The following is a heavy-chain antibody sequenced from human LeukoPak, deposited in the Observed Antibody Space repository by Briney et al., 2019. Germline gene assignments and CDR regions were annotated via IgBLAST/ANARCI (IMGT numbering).Heavy chain of an antibody. V-gene: IGHV4-39*07. D-gene: IGHD1-1*01. CDR3: ARVKDQLGDAFDI. J-gene: IGHJ3*02. Sequence: SETLSLTCTVSGGSISSGDYYWSWIRQPPGKGLEWIGEINHSGSTNYNPSLKSRVTISVDTSKNQFSLKLSSVTAADTAVYYCARVKDQLGDAFDIWGQGTMVTVSS. CDR2: INHSGST. CDR1: GGSISSGDYY.